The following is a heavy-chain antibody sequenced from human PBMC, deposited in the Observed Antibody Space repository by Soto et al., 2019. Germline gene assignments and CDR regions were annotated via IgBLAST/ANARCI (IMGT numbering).Heavy chain of an antibody. CDR3: ARHRMYYYDSSGNLMAPYYYYGMDV. CDR1: GGSISSYY. CDR2: IYYSGST. J-gene: IGHJ6*02. Sequence: SETLSLTCTVSGGSISSYYWSWIRQPPGKGLEWIGYIYYSGSTNYNPSLKSRVTISVDTSKNQFSLKLSSVTAADTAVYYCARHRMYYYDSSGNLMAPYYYYGMDVWGQGTTVTVSS. V-gene: IGHV4-59*08. D-gene: IGHD3-22*01.